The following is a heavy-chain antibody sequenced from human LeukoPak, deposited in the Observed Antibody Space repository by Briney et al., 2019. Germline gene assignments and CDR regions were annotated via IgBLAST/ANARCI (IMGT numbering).Heavy chain of an antibody. CDR1: GYSISSGYY. Sequence: PSETLSLTCTVSGYSISSGYYWGWIRQPPGKGLEWIGSIYHSGSTYYNPSLKSRVTISVDTSRNQFSLRLSSVTAADTAVYYCARDSGTTGEVKFDPWGQGTLVTVSS. V-gene: IGHV4-38-2*02. CDR3: ARDSGTTGEVKFDP. CDR2: IYHSGST. D-gene: IGHD3-10*01. J-gene: IGHJ5*02.